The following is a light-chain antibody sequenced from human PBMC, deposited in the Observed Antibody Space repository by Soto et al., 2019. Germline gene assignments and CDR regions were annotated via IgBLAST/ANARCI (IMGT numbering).Light chain of an antibody. J-gene: IGKJ1*01. CDR2: DAS. V-gene: IGKV1-5*01. CDR1: QTITNW. CDR3: QQYKSFWT. Sequence: DIQMTQSPSILSASVGDRVTITCRSSQTITNWLAWYQQKPGKAPRLLIYDASSLESWVPSRFSGSGSGTEFTLTISSLQSEDFATYYCQQYKSFWTCGQGTKGDIK.